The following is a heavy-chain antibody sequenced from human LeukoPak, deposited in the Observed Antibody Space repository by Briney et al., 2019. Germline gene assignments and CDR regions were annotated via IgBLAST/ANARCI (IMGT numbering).Heavy chain of an antibody. CDR2: IHESGNI. CDR3: LYGGNSGDWVY. Sequence: SETLSLTCAVSGGSIISINWWDWVRQPPGKGLEWIGEIHESGNINYNPSLRSRVTMSMDKSKNQFSLKLNFMTAADTAVYYCLYGGNSGDWVYWGQGILVTVSS. V-gene: IGHV4-4*02. J-gene: IGHJ4*02. CDR1: GGSIISINW. D-gene: IGHD4-23*01.